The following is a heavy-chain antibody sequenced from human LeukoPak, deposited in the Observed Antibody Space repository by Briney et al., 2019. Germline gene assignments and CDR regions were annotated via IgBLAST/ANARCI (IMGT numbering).Heavy chain of an antibody. D-gene: IGHD1-26*01. J-gene: IGHJ4*02. CDR3: TRELGGSYNDY. CDR2: FNPGGGST. V-gene: IGHV1-46*01. CDR1: GYTSTSYY. Sequence: ASVKVSCKASGYTSTSYYIHWVRQAPGQGPEWVGVFNPGGGSTTYGQKFQGRVTMTRDTSTSTVYMELSSLRSEDTAVYYCTRELGGSYNDYWGQGTLVTVSS.